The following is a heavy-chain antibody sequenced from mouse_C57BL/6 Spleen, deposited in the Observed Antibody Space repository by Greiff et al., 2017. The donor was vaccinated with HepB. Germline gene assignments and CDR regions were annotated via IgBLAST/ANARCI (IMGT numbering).Heavy chain of an antibody. Sequence: VQLQQPGAELVKPGASVKMSCKASGYTFTSYWITWVKQRPGQGLEWIGDIYPGSGSTNYNEKFKSKATLTVDTSSSTAYMQLSSLTSEDSAVYYCARHYYGSSPLAYWGQGTLVTVSA. CDR2: IYPGSGST. CDR3: ARHYYGSSPLAY. V-gene: IGHV1-55*01. D-gene: IGHD1-1*01. J-gene: IGHJ3*01. CDR1: GYTFTSYW.